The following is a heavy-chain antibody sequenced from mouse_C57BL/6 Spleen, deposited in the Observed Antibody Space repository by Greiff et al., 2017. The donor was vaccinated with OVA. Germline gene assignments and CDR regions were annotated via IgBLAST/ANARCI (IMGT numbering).Heavy chain of an antibody. V-gene: IGHV1-19*01. J-gene: IGHJ1*03. CDR3: ARGDCYYRDWYFDV. D-gene: IGHD2-3*01. Sequence: EVQLQQSGPVLVKPGASVKMSCKASGYTFTDYYMNWVKQSHGKSLEWIGVINPYNGGTSYNQKFKGKATLTVDKSSSTAYMELNSLTSEDSAVYYCARGDCYYRDWYFDVWGTGTTVTVSS. CDR1: GYTFTDYY. CDR2: INPYNGGT.